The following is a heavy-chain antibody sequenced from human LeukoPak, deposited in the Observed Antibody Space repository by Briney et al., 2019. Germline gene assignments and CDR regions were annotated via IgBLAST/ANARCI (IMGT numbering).Heavy chain of an antibody. CDR3: ARGDYDFWSGYSGY. V-gene: IGHV3-21*01. J-gene: IGHJ4*02. CDR2: ISSSSSYI. CDR1: GFTFSSYS. Sequence: GGSLRLSCAASGFTFSSYSMNWVRQAPGKGLEWVSSISSSSSYIYYADSVKGRLTISRDNAKNSLYLQMNSLRAEDTAVYYCARGDYDFWSGYSGYWGQGTLVTVSS. D-gene: IGHD3-3*01.